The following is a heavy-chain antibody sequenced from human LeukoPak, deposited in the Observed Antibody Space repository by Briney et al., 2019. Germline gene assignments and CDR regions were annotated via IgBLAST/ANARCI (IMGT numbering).Heavy chain of an antibody. V-gene: IGHV4-59*11. Sequence: PSETLSLTCTVSGGSISSHYWSWIRQPPGKGLEWIGYIYYSGSTNYNPSLKSRVTISVDTSKNQLSLKLSSVTAADTAVYYCARGIVGATFDYWGQGTLVTVSS. CDR1: GGSISSHY. CDR2: IYYSGST. J-gene: IGHJ4*02. D-gene: IGHD1-26*01. CDR3: ARGIVGATFDY.